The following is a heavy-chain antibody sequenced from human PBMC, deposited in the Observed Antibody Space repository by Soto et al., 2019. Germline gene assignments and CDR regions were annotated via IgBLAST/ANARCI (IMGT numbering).Heavy chain of an antibody. CDR2: IYYSGST. Sequence: QVQLQESGPGLVKPSETLSLTCTVSGGSISSYYWSWIRQPPGKGLEWIGYIYYSGSTNYNPSLMSRVTISVDTSKNQFSLKLSSVTAADTAVYYCATRSERDYYYYYYMDVWGKGTTVTVSS. CDR3: ATRSERDYYYYYYMDV. J-gene: IGHJ6*03. CDR1: GGSISSYY. V-gene: IGHV4-59*08.